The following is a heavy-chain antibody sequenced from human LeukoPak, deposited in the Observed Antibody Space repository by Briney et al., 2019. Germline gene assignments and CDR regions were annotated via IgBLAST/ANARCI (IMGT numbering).Heavy chain of an antibody. Sequence: GGSLRLSCAASGFTFSIYAMSWVRQAPGTGLEWISVIRGSGNSTYYADSVKGRFTISRDNSKNTVYLQMDSLRAEDTAVYYCAKRRDWGQGTLVTVSS. CDR2: IRGSGNST. CDR1: GFTFSIYA. J-gene: IGHJ4*02. CDR3: AKRRD. V-gene: IGHV3-23*01.